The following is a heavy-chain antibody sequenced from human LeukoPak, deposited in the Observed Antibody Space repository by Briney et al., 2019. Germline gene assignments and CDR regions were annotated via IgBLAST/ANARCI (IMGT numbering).Heavy chain of an antibody. CDR2: ISSTTGRII. CDR3: ARYYSDAFDV. D-gene: IGHD3-10*01. V-gene: IGHV3-11*04. J-gene: IGHJ3*01. CDR1: GFNFNDYY. Sequence: KSGGSLRLSCAASGFNFNDYYMTWIRQAPGKGLEWLSYISSTTGRIIYYADSVKGRFTISRDNTKNSLFLQMVSLRVEDTAAYYCARYYSDAFDVWGQGTVVTVSS.